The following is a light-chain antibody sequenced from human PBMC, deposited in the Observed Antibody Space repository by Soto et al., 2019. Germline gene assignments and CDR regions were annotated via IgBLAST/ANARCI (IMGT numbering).Light chain of an antibody. Sequence: EIVLTQSPGTLSLSPGERATLSCRASQSVSSSYLAWYRQKPGQAPRLLIYGASSRATGIPGRFSGSGSGTDFTLTINRLEPEDFAVYYCQQYGSSPCTFGQGTKLEIK. CDR3: QQYGSSPCT. J-gene: IGKJ2*02. CDR2: GAS. CDR1: QSVSSSY. V-gene: IGKV3-20*01.